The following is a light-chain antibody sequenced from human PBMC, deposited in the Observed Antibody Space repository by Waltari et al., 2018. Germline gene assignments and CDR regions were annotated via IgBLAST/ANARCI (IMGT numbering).Light chain of an antibody. Sequence: QSALTQPASVSGSPGQSITISCTGTSSDLGCYNLVSCYQQHPGKVPKLIIYEVIKRPSGISDRFSGSKSGNTASLTISGLQAEDEADYYCSSNAAGSSYVVFGGGTRLTVL. CDR1: SSDLGCYNL. J-gene: IGLJ2*01. CDR3: SSNAAGSSYVV. CDR2: EVI. V-gene: IGLV2-23*02.